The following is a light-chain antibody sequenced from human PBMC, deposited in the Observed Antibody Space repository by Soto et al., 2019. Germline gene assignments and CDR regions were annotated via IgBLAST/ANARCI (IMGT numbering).Light chain of an antibody. Sequence: EIVLTQSPGTLSLSPGERATLSCRASQSVSSNLAWYQQKPGQAPRLLIYGASTRATGIPVRFSGSGSGTEFTLTISSLQSEDFAVYYCQQYNNWPPWTFGQGTKVEIK. CDR1: QSVSSN. CDR2: GAS. CDR3: QQYNNWPPWT. V-gene: IGKV3-15*01. J-gene: IGKJ1*01.